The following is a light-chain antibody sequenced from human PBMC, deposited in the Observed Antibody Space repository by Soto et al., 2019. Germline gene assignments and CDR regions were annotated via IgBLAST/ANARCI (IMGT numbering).Light chain of an antibody. CDR3: QQANSFPLT. J-gene: IGKJ4*01. CDR1: QVIGND. Sequence: AIQMTQSPSSLSASVGDRVTISCRASQVIGNDLAWYQQKPGKAPRLLIFAASNLQSGVPSRFSGSGSGTDFTLTISRLQPEDFATYYCQQANSFPLTFGGGTKVEIK. CDR2: AAS. V-gene: IGKV1-6*01.